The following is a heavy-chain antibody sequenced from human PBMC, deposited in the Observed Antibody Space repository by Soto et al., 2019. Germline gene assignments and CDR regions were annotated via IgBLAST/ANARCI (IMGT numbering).Heavy chain of an antibody. Sequence: QVQLVQSGAEVKKPGASVKVSCKASGYTFTSYDINWVRQATGQGLEWMGWMNHNSGNTGYAQKFQGRVTMTRNTSRSTAYMELSSLRSEDTAVYYCAREHSSSWRFDYWGQGTLVTVSS. J-gene: IGHJ4*02. CDR3: AREHSSSWRFDY. CDR1: GYTFTSYD. D-gene: IGHD6-13*01. V-gene: IGHV1-8*01. CDR2: MNHNSGNT.